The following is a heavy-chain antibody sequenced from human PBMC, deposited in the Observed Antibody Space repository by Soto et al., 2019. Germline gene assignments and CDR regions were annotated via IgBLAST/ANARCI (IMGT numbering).Heavy chain of an antibody. CDR1: GDSISSSSYY. V-gene: IGHV4-39*01. CDR3: ARQEQLVYYYFDY. CDR2: IYYSGST. Sequence: QLQLQESGPGLVKPSETLSLTCTVSGDSISSSSYYWGWIRQPPGKGLEWIGNIYYSGSTYYNPSRKRRVTISVDTSKNQFSLKLSSVTAADTAVYFCARQEQLVYYYFDYWGQGTLFTVSS. D-gene: IGHD6-6*01. J-gene: IGHJ4*02.